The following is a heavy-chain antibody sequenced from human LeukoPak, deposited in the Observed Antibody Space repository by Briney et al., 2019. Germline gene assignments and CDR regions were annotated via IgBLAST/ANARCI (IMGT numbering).Heavy chain of an antibody. Sequence: SETLSLTCTVSGDFITAYYWSWIRQPPGKGLEWIGYVYYSGSTEYNPSLRSRVTISLEMSKHQFSLNLTSVTAADTAVYYRASNTATVFDYWGQGALVTVSS. CDR1: GDFITAYY. V-gene: IGHV4-59*01. D-gene: IGHD2-21*02. CDR2: VYYSGST. CDR3: ASNTATVFDY. J-gene: IGHJ4*02.